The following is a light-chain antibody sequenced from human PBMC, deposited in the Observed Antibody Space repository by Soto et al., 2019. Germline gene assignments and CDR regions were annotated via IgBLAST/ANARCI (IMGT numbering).Light chain of an antibody. Sequence: QSALTQPGSVSGSPGQSITIPCTGTSSDLAIYNYVSWYQQQPGKAPKLMIYQVTNRPSGVSNRFSGSRSGNTASLTISGLQAEDEADYYCSSYTDSSNYVFGTGTKVT. CDR2: QVT. CDR3: SSYTDSSNYV. V-gene: IGLV2-14*01. J-gene: IGLJ1*01. CDR1: SSDLAIYNY.